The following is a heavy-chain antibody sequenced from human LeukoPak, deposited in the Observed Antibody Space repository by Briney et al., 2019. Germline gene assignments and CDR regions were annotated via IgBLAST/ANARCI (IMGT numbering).Heavy chain of an antibody. Sequence: SETLSLTCAVSGYSISSGYYWGWIRQPPGKGLEWIGSIYHSGSTYYNPSLKSRVTISVDASKNQFSLKLSSVTAADTAVYYCARASYCSSTSCSSGAFDIWGQGTMVTVSS. CDR2: IYHSGST. V-gene: IGHV4-38-2*01. CDR1: GYSISSGYY. CDR3: ARASYCSSTSCSSGAFDI. D-gene: IGHD2-2*01. J-gene: IGHJ3*02.